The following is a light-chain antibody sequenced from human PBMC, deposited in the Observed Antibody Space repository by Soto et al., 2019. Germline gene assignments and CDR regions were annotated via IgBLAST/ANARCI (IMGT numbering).Light chain of an antibody. CDR2: AAS. CDR1: QGIGNY. J-gene: IGKJ3*01. Sequence: DIQMTQSPSSLSASVGDRVTLTCRATQGIGNYLAWYQHKPGKLPKLLIYAASTLQSGVPSRFRGTGFGTDFTLTISTLQPEAVASYCCHEYSTAPFTVGHGTKVEI. V-gene: IGKV1-27*01. CDR3: HEYSTAPFT.